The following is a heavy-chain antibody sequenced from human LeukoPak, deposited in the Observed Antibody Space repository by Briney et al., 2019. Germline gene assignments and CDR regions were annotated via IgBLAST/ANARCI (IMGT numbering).Heavy chain of an antibody. CDR1: GFTFNDYA. CDR2: IGDAGT. Sequence: GGSLRLSCAASGFTFNDYAMTWVRQAPGKGLEWVSSIGDAGTYYADSVKGRFTISRDNSKNMLYLQLNSLRAGDTAMYYCAKNLGPFDVRGQGTMVTVSS. D-gene: IGHD3-16*01. CDR3: AKNLGPFDV. V-gene: IGHV3-23*01. J-gene: IGHJ3*01.